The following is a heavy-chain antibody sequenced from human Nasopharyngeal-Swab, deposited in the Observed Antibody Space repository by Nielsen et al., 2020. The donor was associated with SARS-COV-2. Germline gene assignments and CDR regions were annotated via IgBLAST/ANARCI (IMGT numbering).Heavy chain of an antibody. D-gene: IGHD5-18*01. CDR3: ARDHPHTAIDY. J-gene: IGHJ4*02. V-gene: IGHV3-21*01. CDR2: ISSSSSYI. Sequence: VRQAPGKGLEWVSSISSSSSYIYYADSMKGRFTISRDNAKNSLYLQMNSLRAEDTAVYYCARDHPHTAIDYWGQGTLVTVSS.